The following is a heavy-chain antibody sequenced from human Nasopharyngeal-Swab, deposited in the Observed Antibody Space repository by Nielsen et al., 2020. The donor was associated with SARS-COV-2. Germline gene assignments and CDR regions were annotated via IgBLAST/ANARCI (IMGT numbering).Heavy chain of an antibody. CDR3: AKVDMVRGVLDAFDI. J-gene: IGHJ3*02. CDR1: GFTFSSYA. CDR2: ISYDGSNK. V-gene: IGHV3-30-3*01. D-gene: IGHD3-10*01. Sequence: GESLKISCAASGFTFSSYAMHWVRQAPGKGLEWVAVISYDGSNKYYADSVKGRFTISRDNSKNTLYLQMNSLRAEDTAVYYCAKVDMVRGVLDAFDIWGQGTMVTVSS.